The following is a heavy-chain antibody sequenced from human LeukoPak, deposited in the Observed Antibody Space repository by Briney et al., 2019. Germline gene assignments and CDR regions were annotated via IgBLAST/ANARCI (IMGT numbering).Heavy chain of an antibody. CDR3: ARVSSIPSSDYFDY. CDR2: INSKSGGT. J-gene: IGHJ4*02. D-gene: IGHD2-21*01. V-gene: IGHV1-2*02. Sequence: ASVKVSCKAFGDTLTVYYMYWVRQAPGQGLEWMGWINSKSGGTNSAQKFQGRVTITRDTSASTAYMELSSLRSEDTAVYYCARVSSIPSSDYFDYWGQGTLVTVSS. CDR1: GDTLTVYY.